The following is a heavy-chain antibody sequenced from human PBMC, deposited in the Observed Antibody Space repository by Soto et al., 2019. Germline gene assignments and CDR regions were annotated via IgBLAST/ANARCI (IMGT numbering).Heavy chain of an antibody. CDR2: INPSGGST. V-gene: IGHV1-46*01. D-gene: IGHD5-12*01. J-gene: IGHJ5*02. Sequence: QVQLVQSGAEVKKPGASVKVSCKASGYNLTSYYMHWVRQAPGQGLEWMGIINPSGGSTSYAQKFQGRVTRTRDTSTSTLYMELSSTRSEATAVYYCAKGGGYVGWFDPWGQGTLVTVS. CDR1: GYNLTSYY. CDR3: AKGGGYVGWFDP.